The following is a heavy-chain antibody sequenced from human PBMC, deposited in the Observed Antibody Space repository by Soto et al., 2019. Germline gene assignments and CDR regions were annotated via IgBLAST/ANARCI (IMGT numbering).Heavy chain of an antibody. D-gene: IGHD3-10*01. J-gene: IGHJ4*01. CDR1: GLTFSSYS. CDR2: ISSGGTYI. Sequence: SLRLSGAGSGLTFSSYSMKGVRQVPRKGLECVSSISSGGTYIYYADSVKGRFTISRDNAKNSLFLQMNGLRPEDTAVYLCAQIIWNYYVSKTSRDDFNVWGKGKMFPASS. CDR3: AQIIWNYYVSKTSRDDFNV. V-gene: IGHV3-21*01.